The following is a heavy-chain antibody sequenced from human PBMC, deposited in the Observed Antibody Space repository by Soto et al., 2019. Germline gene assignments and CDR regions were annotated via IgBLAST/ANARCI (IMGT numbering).Heavy chain of an antibody. CDR3: ARGSYYSDSSGYFLDS. Sequence: SETLSLTCTVSGGSISPHYWSWIRQAPGKGLEWIAYIYYSGSTNSNPSLKSRVTTSLDTSNNQFSLKLSSVTAADTAVYYCARGSYYSDSSGYFLDSWGQGTLVTVSS. CDR2: IYYSGST. D-gene: IGHD3-22*01. CDR1: GGSISPHY. V-gene: IGHV4-59*11. J-gene: IGHJ4*02.